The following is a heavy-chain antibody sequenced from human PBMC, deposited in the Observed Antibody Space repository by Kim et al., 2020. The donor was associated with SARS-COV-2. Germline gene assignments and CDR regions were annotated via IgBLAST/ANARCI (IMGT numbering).Heavy chain of an antibody. CDR1: GGSFSGYY. Sequence: SETLSLTCAVYGGSFSGYYWSWIRQPPGKGLEWIGEINHSGSTNYNPSLKSRVTISVDTSKNQFSLKLSSVTAADTAVYYCARWGGYCSSTSCYGGHSSSPARYWGQGTLVTVSS. D-gene: IGHD2-2*01. J-gene: IGHJ4*02. V-gene: IGHV4-34*01. CDR2: INHSGST. CDR3: ARWGGYCSSTSCYGGHSSSPARY.